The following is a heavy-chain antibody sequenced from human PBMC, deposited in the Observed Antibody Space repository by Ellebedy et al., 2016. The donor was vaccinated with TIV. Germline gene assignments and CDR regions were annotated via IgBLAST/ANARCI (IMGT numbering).Heavy chain of an antibody. Sequence: GESLKISCAASEFTFSSYWIHWVRQTPGKGLVWVSRISPDGRGTSYADSVKGRFTISSDNAKNTMDLQMNSLRAEDTAVYYCATGPYSYGWGYWGQGTLVTVSS. CDR2: ISPDGRGT. V-gene: IGHV3-74*01. J-gene: IGHJ4*02. D-gene: IGHD5-18*01. CDR1: EFTFSSYW. CDR3: ATGPYSYGWGY.